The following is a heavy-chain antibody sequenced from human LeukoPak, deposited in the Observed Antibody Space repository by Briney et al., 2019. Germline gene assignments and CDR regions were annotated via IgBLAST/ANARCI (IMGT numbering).Heavy chain of an antibody. D-gene: IGHD3-22*01. CDR1: GFTFSDSS. J-gene: IGHJ4*02. CDR2: IRSKAKNYAT. V-gene: IGHV3-73*01. CDR3: SGYYLTGEPIDD. Sequence: PGGSLRLSCAASGFTFSDSSMHWVRQASGKGLEWVGRIRSKAKNYATAYAASVQGRFTISRDDSKNTAYLQMNSLKTEDTAVYCCSGYYLTGEPIDDWGQGTLVTVSS.